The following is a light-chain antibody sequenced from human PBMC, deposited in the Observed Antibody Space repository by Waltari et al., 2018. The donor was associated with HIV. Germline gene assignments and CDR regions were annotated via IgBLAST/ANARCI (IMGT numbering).Light chain of an antibody. Sequence: EIALTQSPATLSLSPGQRATLSCRASQSIYVHLGWFQHKPGQPPRLLVYDSSKRVTDIPARFSGSGSGANFTLTISSLEPEDFAVYYCQHRSSWPPTFGGGTRIEI. J-gene: IGKJ4*01. V-gene: IGKV3-11*01. CDR3: QHRSSWPPT. CDR2: DSS. CDR1: QSIYVH.